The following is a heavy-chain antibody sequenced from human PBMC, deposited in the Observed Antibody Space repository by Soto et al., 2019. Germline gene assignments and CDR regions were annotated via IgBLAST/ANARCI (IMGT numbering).Heavy chain of an antibody. V-gene: IGHV3-30-3*01. CDR1: GFTFSSYA. J-gene: IGHJ4*02. Sequence: GGSLRLSCAASGFTFSSYALHWVRQAPGKGLEWVAVISYDGSNKYYADSEQGRFTISRDNSKNTLYLQMNSLRAEDTAGYYCYCSSTGRSPSFDYWGQETLVTVSS. CDR3: YCSSTGRSPSFDY. D-gene: IGHD2-2*01. CDR2: ISYDGSNK.